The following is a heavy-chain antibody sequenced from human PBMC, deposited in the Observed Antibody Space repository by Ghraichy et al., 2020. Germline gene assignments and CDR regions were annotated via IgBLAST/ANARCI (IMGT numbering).Heavy chain of an antibody. J-gene: IGHJ4*02. CDR1: GFTVSSNY. Sequence: GGSLRLSCAASGFTVSSNYMSWVRQAPGKGLEWVSVIYSGGSTYYADSVKGRFTISRDNSKNTLYLQMNSLRAEDTAVYYCARVEGPFSSWYFDYWGQGTLVTVSS. D-gene: IGHD6-13*01. CDR2: IYSGGST. V-gene: IGHV3-53*01. CDR3: ARVEGPFSSWYFDY.